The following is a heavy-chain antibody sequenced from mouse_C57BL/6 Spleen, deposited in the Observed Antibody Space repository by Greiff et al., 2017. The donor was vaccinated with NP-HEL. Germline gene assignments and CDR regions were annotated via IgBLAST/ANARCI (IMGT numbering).Heavy chain of an antibody. Sequence: VQLQQPGAELVKPGASVKMSCKASGYTFTSYWITWVQQRPGQGLEWIGDIYPGSGSTNYNEKFKSKATLTVDTSPSTAYMQLSSLTSEDSAVYYCARGPGGLYYDYSHYYAMDYWGQGTSVTVSS. CDR2: IYPGSGST. CDR1: GYTFTSYW. V-gene: IGHV1-55*01. J-gene: IGHJ4*01. CDR3: ARGPGGLYYDYSHYYAMDY. D-gene: IGHD2-4*01.